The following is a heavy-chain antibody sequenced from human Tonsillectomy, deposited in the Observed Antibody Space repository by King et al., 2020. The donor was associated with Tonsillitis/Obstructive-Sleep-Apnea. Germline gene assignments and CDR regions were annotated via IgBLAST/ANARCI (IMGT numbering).Heavy chain of an antibody. CDR3: AIKSGCSVGRCYSHFDS. CDR1: GYSFTNYW. Sequence: VQLVESGAEVKKPGESLKISCKGSGYSFTNYWIGWVRQMPGKGLEWMGIIYPDDSDTRYSPSFQGQVTISADKSISTAYLKWSSLKASDTAMYYCAIKSGCSVGRCYSHFDSWGQGTLVTVSS. J-gene: IGHJ4*02. CDR2: IYPDDSDT. V-gene: IGHV5-51*01. D-gene: IGHD2-15*01.